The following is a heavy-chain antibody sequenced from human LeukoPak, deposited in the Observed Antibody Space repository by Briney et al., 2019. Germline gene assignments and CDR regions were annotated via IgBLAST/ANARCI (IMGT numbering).Heavy chain of an antibody. CDR3: ARTTTPLYYGSGSYALGY. J-gene: IGHJ4*02. CDR1: GFTFSTYA. Sequence: GGSLRLSCAASGFTFSTYAMHWVRQGPGKGLEWVAVISYDGSNKYYADSVKGRFTISRDNSKNTLYLQMSSLSAEDTAVYYCARTTTPLYYGSGSYALGYWGQGTLVTVPS. D-gene: IGHD3-10*01. CDR2: ISYDGSNK. V-gene: IGHV3-30-3*01.